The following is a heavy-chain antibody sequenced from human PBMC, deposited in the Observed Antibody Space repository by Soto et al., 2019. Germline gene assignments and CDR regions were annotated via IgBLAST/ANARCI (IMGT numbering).Heavy chain of an antibody. CDR1: GFSLSNAGLG. CDR2: IFSNDEK. Sequence: QVTVKESGPVLVKPTETLTLTCTVSGFSLSNAGLGVSWIRQPPGKALECLAHIFSNDEKSSSTSLKSRLTTPTDTAKSQVVLTMTNMAPVDTATYYCASTYSTSWYWFDPWGQGTLVTVSS. J-gene: IGHJ5*02. D-gene: IGHD6-13*01. CDR3: ASTYSTSWYWFDP. V-gene: IGHV2-26*04.